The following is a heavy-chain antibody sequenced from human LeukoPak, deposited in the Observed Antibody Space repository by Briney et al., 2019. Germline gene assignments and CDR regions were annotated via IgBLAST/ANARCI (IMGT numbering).Heavy chain of an antibody. D-gene: IGHD5-12*01. V-gene: IGHV3-23*01. Sequence: GGSLRLSCAASEFTFSSYGMSWVRQAPGKGLEWVAGSSGSASNTYYADSVKGRFTISRDNSKNTLYLQMNSLRAEDTAVYYCAKCLLSGYDLDAFNIWGQGTMVTVSS. CDR3: AKCLLSGYDLDAFNI. CDR2: SSGSASNT. CDR1: EFTFSSYG. J-gene: IGHJ3*02.